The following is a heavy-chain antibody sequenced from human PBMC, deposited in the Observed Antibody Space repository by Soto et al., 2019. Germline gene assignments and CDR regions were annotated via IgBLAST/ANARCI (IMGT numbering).Heavy chain of an antibody. V-gene: IGHV3-33*01. CDR3: ARDLKGMSAS. CDR2: IWYDGTNK. CDR1: GFTFSNYG. J-gene: IGHJ5*02. Sequence: LRLSCAASGFTFSNYGMHWVRQAPGKGLEWVAVIWYDGTNKYYGDSVKGRFTISRDNSKNTLFLQMNSLRVDDTAVYYCARDLKGMSASWGQGTLVTVSS.